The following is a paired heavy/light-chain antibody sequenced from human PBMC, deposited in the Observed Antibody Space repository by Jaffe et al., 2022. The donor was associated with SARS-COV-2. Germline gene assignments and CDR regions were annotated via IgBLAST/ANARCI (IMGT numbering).Heavy chain of an antibody. V-gene: IGHV3-30*18. D-gene: IGHD1-1*01. CDR2: ISYEGSHK. CDR3: AKQVVAQLEGSDYYYYGMDV. Sequence: QVQLVESGGGVVQPGRSLRLSCAASEFTFSNYGMHWVRQAPGKGLEWVAVISYEGSHKYFADSVKGRFTISRDNSKNTLSLQMNSLRAEDTAVYFCAKQVVAQLEGSDYYYYGMDVWGQGTTVTVSS. J-gene: IGHJ6*02. CDR1: EFTFSNYG.
Light chain of an antibody. CDR1: SSNIGDNY. CDR3: GTWDSSLSGVV. J-gene: IGLJ2*01. Sequence: QSVLTQPPSVSAAPGQKVTISCSGSSSNIGDNYVSWYQQLAGTAPKLLIYDNNKRPSGIPDRFSGSKSGTSATLDITGLQTGDEADYYCGTWDSSLSGVVFGGGTKLTVL. CDR2: DNN. V-gene: IGLV1-51*01.